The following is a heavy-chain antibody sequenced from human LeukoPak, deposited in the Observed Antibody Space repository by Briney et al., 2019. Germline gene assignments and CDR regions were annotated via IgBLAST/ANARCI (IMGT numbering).Heavy chain of an antibody. Sequence: GGSLRLSCAASGFTFSSYGMHWVRQAPGKGLEWVAVISYDGSNKYYADSVKGRFTISRDNSKNTLYLQMNSLRAEDTAVYYCAREGYSSSWYWYVHYGMDVWGQGTTVTVSS. D-gene: IGHD6-13*01. J-gene: IGHJ6*02. V-gene: IGHV3-30*03. CDR2: ISYDGSNK. CDR3: AREGYSSSWYWYVHYGMDV. CDR1: GFTFSSYG.